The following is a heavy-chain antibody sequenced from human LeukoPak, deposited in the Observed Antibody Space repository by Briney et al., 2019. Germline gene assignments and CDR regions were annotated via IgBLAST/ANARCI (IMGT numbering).Heavy chain of an antibody. Sequence: PGGSLRLSCAASGFTFSDYYMSWIRQAPGKGLEWVSYISSSSGYTNYADSVKGRFTISRDNAKNSLYLQMNSLRAEDTAVYYCARLEYSYGYFIDYWGQGTLVTVSS. V-gene: IGHV3-11*03. CDR1: GFTFSDYY. D-gene: IGHD5-18*01. CDR2: ISSSSGYT. J-gene: IGHJ4*02. CDR3: ARLEYSYGYFIDY.